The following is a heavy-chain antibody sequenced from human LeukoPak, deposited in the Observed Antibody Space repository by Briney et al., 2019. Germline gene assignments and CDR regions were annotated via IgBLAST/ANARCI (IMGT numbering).Heavy chain of an antibody. CDR3: AKDSWSRNGIYDAFDI. V-gene: IGHV3-23*01. J-gene: IGHJ3*02. CDR2: VGGDDTN. D-gene: IGHD2-8*01. CDR1: GFIFSEYA. Sequence: GGSLRLSCVASGFIFSEYAMNRVRQAPGKGLEWVSVVGGDDTNYYIDSAKGRFTISRDNSKNTLSLQMNNLRPEDTAVYYCAKDSWSRNGIYDAFDIWGQGTMVTVSS.